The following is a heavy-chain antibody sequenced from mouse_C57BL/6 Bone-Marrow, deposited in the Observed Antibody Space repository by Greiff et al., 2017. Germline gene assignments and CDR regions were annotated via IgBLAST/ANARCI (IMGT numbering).Heavy chain of an antibody. J-gene: IGHJ2*01. CDR1: GYTFTSYW. V-gene: IGHV1-64*01. CDR3: ARWGYYGSSGY. CDR2: IHPNSGST. D-gene: IGHD1-1*01. Sequence: QVQLQQPGAELVKPGASVKLSCKASGYTFTSYWMHWVKQRPGQGLEWIGMIHPNSGSTNYNEKFKSKATLTVDKSSSTAYMQLSSLTSEDSAVYYCARWGYYGSSGYWGQGTTLTVSS.